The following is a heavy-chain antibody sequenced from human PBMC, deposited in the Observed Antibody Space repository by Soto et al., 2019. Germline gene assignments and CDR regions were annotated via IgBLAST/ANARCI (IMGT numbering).Heavy chain of an antibody. D-gene: IGHD5-18*01. J-gene: IGHJ6*02. V-gene: IGHV1-69*06. CDR2: IIPIFGTA. Sequence: QVQLVQSGAEVKKPGSSVKVSCKASGGTFSSYAISWVRQAPGQGLEWMGGIIPIFGTANSAQKFQGRVTITADKSTSTAYMELSSLRSEDTAVYYCARDRGVDTAMAGGYYYGMDVWGQGTTVTVSS. CDR1: GGTFSSYA. CDR3: ARDRGVDTAMAGGYYYGMDV.